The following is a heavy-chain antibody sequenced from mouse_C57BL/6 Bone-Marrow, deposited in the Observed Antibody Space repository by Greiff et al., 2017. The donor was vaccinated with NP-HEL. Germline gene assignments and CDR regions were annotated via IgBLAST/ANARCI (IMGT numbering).Heavy chain of an antibody. Sequence: QVQLQQSGAELVKPGASVKISCKASGYAFSSYWMNWVKERPGKGLEWIGQIYPGDGGTKYTGKFKGKATLTADKSSSTAYMQVSSLTSEDSAVFFGASADYVSTRLGYDSDYWGQGTSVTVSA. J-gene: IGHJ4*01. CDR2: IYPGDGGT. CDR1: GYAFSSYW. V-gene: IGHV1-80*01. CDR3: ASADYVSTRLGYDSDY. D-gene: IGHD1-1*01.